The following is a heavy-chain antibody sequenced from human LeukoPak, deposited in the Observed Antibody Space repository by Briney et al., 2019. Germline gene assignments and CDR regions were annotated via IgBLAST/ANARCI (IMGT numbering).Heavy chain of an antibody. CDR3: ARPRGIAARPGAFDI. V-gene: IGHV4-30-4*01. D-gene: IGHD6-6*01. Sequence: SETLSLTCTVSGGSISSGDYYWSWIRQPPGKGLEWIGYIYYSGSTYYNPSLKSRVTISVDTSKNQFSLKLSSVTAADTAVYYCARPRGIAARPGAFDIWGQGTMVTVSS. J-gene: IGHJ3*02. CDR1: GGSISSGDYY. CDR2: IYYSGST.